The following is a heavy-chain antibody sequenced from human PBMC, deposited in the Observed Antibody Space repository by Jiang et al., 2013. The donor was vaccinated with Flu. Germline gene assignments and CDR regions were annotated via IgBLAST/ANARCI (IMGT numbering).Heavy chain of an antibody. CDR3: ARDLSFYDSTSYYAFDL. Sequence: RQAPGQGLEWMGRITPIFEMTNYAQKFQGRVTITADKATTTVHMEVHRLKNEDTAVYYCARDLSFYDSTSYYAFDLWGQGTLVTVSS. V-gene: IGHV1-69*04. CDR2: ITPIFEMT. J-gene: IGHJ5*02. D-gene: IGHD3-22*01.